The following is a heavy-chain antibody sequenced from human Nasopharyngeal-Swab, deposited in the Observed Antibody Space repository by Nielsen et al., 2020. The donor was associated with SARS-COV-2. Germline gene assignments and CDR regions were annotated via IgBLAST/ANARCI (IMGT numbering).Heavy chain of an antibody. CDR1: GYTFTSYA. D-gene: IGHD6-6*01. Sequence: ASVKVSCKASGYTFTSYAMHWVRQAPGQGLEWMGWINTNTGNPTYAQGFTGRFVFSLDTSVSTAYLQISSLKAEDTAVYYCARLRYSSSSWGDDYYYYYMDVWGKGTTVIVSS. J-gene: IGHJ6*03. V-gene: IGHV7-4-1*02. CDR3: ARLRYSSSSWGDDYYYYYMDV. CDR2: INTNTGNP.